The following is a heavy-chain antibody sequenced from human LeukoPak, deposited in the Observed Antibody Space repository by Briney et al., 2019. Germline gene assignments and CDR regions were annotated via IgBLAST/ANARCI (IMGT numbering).Heavy chain of an antibody. J-gene: IGHJ4*02. CDR2: ISAYNGNT. CDR3: AREGDSGYDWGYYFDY. Sequence: ASVKVSCKASGYMFTSYGISWVRQAPGQGLEWMGWISAYNGNTNYAQKLQGRVTMTTDTSTSTAYMELRSLRSDDTAVYYCAREGDSGYDWGYYFDYWGQGTLVTVSS. D-gene: IGHD5-12*01. CDR1: GYMFTSYG. V-gene: IGHV1-18*01.